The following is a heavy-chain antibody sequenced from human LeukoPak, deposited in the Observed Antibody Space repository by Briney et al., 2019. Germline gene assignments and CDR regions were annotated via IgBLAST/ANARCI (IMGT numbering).Heavy chain of an antibody. CDR1: GFTFSNYG. D-gene: IGHD6-19*01. CDR2: TSYDGSNE. Sequence: GGSLRLSCAASGFTFSNYGIYWVRQAPGKGLEWVAVTSYDGSNEYYADSVKGRFTISRDNSKNTLYLQMNSLRAEDTAVYYCAKDPIAVAGNNYHGMDVWGQGTTVTVSS. J-gene: IGHJ6*02. V-gene: IGHV3-30*18. CDR3: AKDPIAVAGNNYHGMDV.